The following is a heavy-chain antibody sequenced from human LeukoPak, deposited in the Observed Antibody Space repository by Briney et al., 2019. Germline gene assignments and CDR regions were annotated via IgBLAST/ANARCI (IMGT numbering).Heavy chain of an antibody. CDR1: GFTFSSYA. J-gene: IGHJ4*02. CDR2: ISGSGGST. CDR3: AKDLYYYDSSDYDY. D-gene: IGHD3-22*01. Sequence: SGGSLRLSCAASGFTFSSYAMSWVRQAPGKGLGWVSAISGSGGSTYYADSVKGRFTISRDNSKNTLYLQMNSLRAEDTAVYYCAKDLYYYDSSDYDYWGQGTLVTVSS. V-gene: IGHV3-23*01.